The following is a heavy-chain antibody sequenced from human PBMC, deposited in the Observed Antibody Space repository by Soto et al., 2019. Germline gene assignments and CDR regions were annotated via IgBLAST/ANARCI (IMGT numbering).Heavy chain of an antibody. CDR1: GFTFRKFW. J-gene: IGHJ1*01. Sequence: EVQLVQSGGGLAQPGKSLRLSCAASGFTFRKFWMHWVRQVPGKGPVWVSYISSDGTTTDYADSVKGRFTISRDNAKDTVYLQMNRLRAEDTAVYYCTIQDCTNDVCLEAAVTVEGALEPWGQGTLVSVSS. D-gene: IGHD2-8*01. V-gene: IGHV3-74*01. CDR3: TIQDCTNDVCLEAAVTVEGALEP. CDR2: ISSDGTTT.